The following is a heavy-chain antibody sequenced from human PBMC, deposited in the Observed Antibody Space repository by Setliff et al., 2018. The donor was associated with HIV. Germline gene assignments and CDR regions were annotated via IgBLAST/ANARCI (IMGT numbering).Heavy chain of an antibody. J-gene: IGHJ4*02. CDR3: ATSTSRFFWNGFYQGGFGSRNSHSFEN. V-gene: IGHV1-46*02. D-gene: IGHD3-3*01. CDR2: INPSGGNT. Sequence: ASVKVSCKASGNTFNSFYLHWVRQAPGQGLEWMGVINPSGGNTNFYAQKFQGRVTMTRDTSTSTVYMELSSLRSDDTAMYYCATSTSRFFWNGFYQGGFGSRNSHSFENWGQGTLVTVSS. CDR1: GNTFNSFY.